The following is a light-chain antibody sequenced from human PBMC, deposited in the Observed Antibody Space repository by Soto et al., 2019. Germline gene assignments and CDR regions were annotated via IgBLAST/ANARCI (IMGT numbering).Light chain of an antibody. J-gene: IGLJ1*01. CDR3: RSYTESTEYV. CDR2: QVT. CDR1: SGDIAIYNF. Sequence: QSALTQPASVSGSPGQSITISWTGTSGDIAIYNFVSWYQQHPGKAPRLMIFQVTNRPSGVSTRFSGSKSGNTASLTISGLQAEDEADYYYRSYTESTEYVFGTWTKVNVL. V-gene: IGLV2-14*01.